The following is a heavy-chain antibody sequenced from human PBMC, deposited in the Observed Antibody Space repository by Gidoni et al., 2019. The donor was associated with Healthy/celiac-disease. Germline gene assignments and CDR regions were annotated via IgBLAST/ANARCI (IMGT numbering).Heavy chain of an antibody. CDR1: GFPFRSYD. V-gene: IGHV3-13*01. Sequence: EVHLVESGGGLVQPGGSLRPSCAASGFPFRSYDMHWVRQATGKGLEWVSAIGTAGDTYYPGSVKGRFTISRENAKNSLYLQMNSLRAEDTAVYYCARGVGEAVVGWFDPWGQGTLVTVSS. CDR3: ARGVGEAVVGWFDP. CDR2: IGTAGDT. D-gene: IGHD6-19*01. J-gene: IGHJ5*02.